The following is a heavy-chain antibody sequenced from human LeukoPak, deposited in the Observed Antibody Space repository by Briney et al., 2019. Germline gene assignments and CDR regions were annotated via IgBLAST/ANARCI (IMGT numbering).Heavy chain of an antibody. Sequence: GRSLRLSCAASGFTFSNYAVHWVRQAPGKGLEWVAVISFDGNNKYYADSVKGRFTISRDNAKNSLYLQMNSLRAEDTAVYYCARSPQGVAAAGNLGMDYWGQGTLVTVSS. V-gene: IGHV3-30*04. CDR1: GFTFSNYA. D-gene: IGHD6-13*01. CDR3: ARSPQGVAAAGNLGMDY. CDR2: ISFDGNNK. J-gene: IGHJ4*02.